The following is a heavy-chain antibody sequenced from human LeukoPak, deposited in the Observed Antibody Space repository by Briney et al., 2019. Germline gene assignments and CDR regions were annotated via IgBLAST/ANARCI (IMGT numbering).Heavy chain of an antibody. J-gene: IGHJ4*02. Sequence: KPGGSLRLSCAASGFTFSTYSMNWVRLAPGKGLEWVSSISSGSSYIYYADSVKGRFTISRDNAKNSLYLQMNSLRAEDTAMYFCARVPSDYWGQGTLATVSS. V-gene: IGHV3-21*01. CDR3: ARVPSDY. CDR2: ISSGSSYI. CDR1: GFTFSTYS.